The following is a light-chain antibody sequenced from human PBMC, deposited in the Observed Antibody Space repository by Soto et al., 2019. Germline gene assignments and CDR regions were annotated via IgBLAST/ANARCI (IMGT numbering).Light chain of an antibody. V-gene: IGKV3-15*01. CDR1: QTISGT. CDR3: QQYENLPWT. Sequence: EIVMTQSPSTLSVSTGGRATLSCRASQTISGTLAWYQQKPGQAPRLLIHGASTRAPGFPARFSGSGSGTDFTLTISSLQSEDFAVYYCQQYENLPWTFGQGTKVDIK. J-gene: IGKJ1*01. CDR2: GAS.